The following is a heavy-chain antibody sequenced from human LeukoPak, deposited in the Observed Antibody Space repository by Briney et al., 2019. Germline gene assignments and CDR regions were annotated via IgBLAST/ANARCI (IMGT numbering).Heavy chain of an antibody. CDR1: GGSISSYY. D-gene: IGHD3-10*01. CDR3: ARLPYYGSGSYPFDY. V-gene: IGHV4-34*01. CDR2: INHSGST. Sequence: PSETLSLTCTVSGGSISSYYWSWIRQPPGKGLEWIGEINHSGSTNYNPSLKSRVTISVDTSKNQFSLKLSSVTAADTAVYYCARLPYYGSGSYPFDYWGQGTLVTVSS. J-gene: IGHJ4*02.